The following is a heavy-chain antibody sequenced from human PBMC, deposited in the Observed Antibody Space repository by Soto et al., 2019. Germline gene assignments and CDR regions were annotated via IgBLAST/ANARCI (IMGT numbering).Heavy chain of an antibody. CDR2: ISYDGSNK. CDR1: GFTFSSYA. Sequence: PGVSLRLSCAASGFTFSSYAMHWVRQAPGKGLEWVAVISYDGSNKYYADSVKGRFTISRDNSKNTLYLQMNSLRAEDTAVYYCARGIRWTYYYYGMDVWGQGTTVTVSS. J-gene: IGHJ6*02. CDR3: ARGIRWTYYYYGMDV. D-gene: IGHD3-16*01. V-gene: IGHV3-30-3*01.